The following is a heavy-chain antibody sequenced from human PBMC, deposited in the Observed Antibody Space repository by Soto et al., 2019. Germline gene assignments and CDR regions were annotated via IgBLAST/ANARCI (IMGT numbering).Heavy chain of an antibody. V-gene: IGHV3-15*01. CDR2: IKSKTDGGTT. Sequence: PGGSLRLSCAASGFTFSNAWMSWVRQAPGKGLEWVGRIKSKTDGGTTDYAAPVKGRFTISRDDSKNTLYLQMNSLKTEDTAVYYCTTDGVDSVCPPCYYCMDVWGQGTTVTVSS. J-gene: IGHJ6*02. D-gene: IGHD6-19*01. CDR3: TTDGVDSVCPPCYYCMDV. CDR1: GFTFSNAW.